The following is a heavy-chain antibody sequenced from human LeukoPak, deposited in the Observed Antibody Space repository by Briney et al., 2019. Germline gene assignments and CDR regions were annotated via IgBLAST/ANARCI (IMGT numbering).Heavy chain of an antibody. CDR1: GGSFSGYY. D-gene: IGHD3/OR15-3a*01. J-gene: IGHJ2*01. V-gene: IGHV4-34*01. CDR3: ARGAASGFSTGWYFDL. CDR2: INHSGST. Sequence: SETLSLTCTVSGGSFSGYYWSWIRQPPGKGLEWIGEINHSGSTNYNPSLKSRVTISVDTSKNQFSLKLSSVTAADTAIYYCARGAASGFSTGWYFDLWGRGTLVTVSS.